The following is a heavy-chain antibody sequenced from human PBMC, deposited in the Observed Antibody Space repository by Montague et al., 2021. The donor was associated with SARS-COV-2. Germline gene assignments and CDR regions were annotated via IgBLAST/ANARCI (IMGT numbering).Heavy chain of an antibody. CDR2: ISYDGSNK. J-gene: IGHJ5*02. V-gene: IGHV3-30*04. CDR1: GFTFSSYA. D-gene: IGHD3-10*01. CDR3: ARDGREGLLWFGELLFGWFDP. Sequence: PLRLSCAASGFTFSSYAMHWVRQAPGKGLEWVAVISYDGSNKYYADSVKGRFTISRDNSKNTLYLQMNSLRAEDTAVYYCARDGREGLLWFGELLFGWFDPWGQGTLVTVSS.